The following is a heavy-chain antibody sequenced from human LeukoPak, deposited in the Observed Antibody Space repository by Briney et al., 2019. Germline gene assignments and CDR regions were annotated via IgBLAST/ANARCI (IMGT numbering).Heavy chain of an antibody. CDR1: GGSISSYY. CDR2: IYTSGST. V-gene: IGHV4-4*07. Sequence: SETLSLTCTVSGGSISSYYRSWIRQPAGKGLEWIGRIYTSGSTNYNPSLKSRVTMSVDTSKNQFSLKLSSVTAADTAVYYCARGPPPGLLWFGESMEGYYFDYWGQGTLVTVSS. J-gene: IGHJ4*02. D-gene: IGHD3-10*01. CDR3: ARGPPPGLLWFGESMEGYYFDY.